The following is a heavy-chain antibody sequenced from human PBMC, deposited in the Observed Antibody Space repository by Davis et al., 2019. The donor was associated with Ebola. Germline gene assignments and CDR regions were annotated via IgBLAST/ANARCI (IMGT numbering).Heavy chain of an antibody. CDR3: ATLRRTVTGIDDAFDI. CDR1: GNSFISHW. V-gene: IGHV5-51*01. D-gene: IGHD4-11*01. CDR2: ISTGDSAT. Sequence: GESLKISCQDSGNSFISHWIGWVRQMPGKGLEWMGIISTGDSATRYSPSFRGQVTISAEKSIRAAYLQWSNLKASDTAMYYCATLRRTVTGIDDAFDIWGQGTMVTVS. J-gene: IGHJ3*02.